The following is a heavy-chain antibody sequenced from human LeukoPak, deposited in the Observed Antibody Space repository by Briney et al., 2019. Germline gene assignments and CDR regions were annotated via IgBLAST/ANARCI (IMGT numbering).Heavy chain of an antibody. CDR3: ARDRRAWFDP. CDR1: GGSFSGYY. J-gene: IGHJ5*02. V-gene: IGHV4-34*09. CDR2: INHSGST. Sequence: SETLSLTCAVYGGSFSGYYWSWIRQPPGKGLEWIGEINHSGSTNYNPSLTSRVTISVDTSKNQFSLKLSSVTAADTAVYYCARDRRAWFDPWGQGTLVSVSS.